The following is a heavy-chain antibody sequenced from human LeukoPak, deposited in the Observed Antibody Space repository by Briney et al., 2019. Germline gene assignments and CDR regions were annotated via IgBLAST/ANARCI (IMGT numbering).Heavy chain of an antibody. D-gene: IGHD6-19*01. J-gene: IGHJ4*02. CDR1: GFTLSSYA. V-gene: IGHV3-7*01. CDR3: ASTKSSGWPHFDY. Sequence: PGGSLRLSCTASGFTLSSYAMSWVRQAPGKGLEWVANIKQDGSEKYYVDSVKGRFTISRDNAKNSLYLQMNSLRAEDTAVYYCASTKSSGWPHFDYWGQGTLVTVSS. CDR2: IKQDGSEK.